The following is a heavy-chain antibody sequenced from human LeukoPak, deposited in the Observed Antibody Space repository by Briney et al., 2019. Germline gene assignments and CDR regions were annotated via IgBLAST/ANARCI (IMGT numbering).Heavy chain of an antibody. CDR3: ARSYDNRGYFYYGMDV. V-gene: IGHV4-59*08. D-gene: IGHD2-15*01. J-gene: IGHJ6*02. CDR1: GGSISGYY. Sequence: SETLSLTCTVSGGSISGYYWSWIRQPPGKGLDSIGYIYFSGSTDYNPSLRSRATISLDTSKNQFSLRLTSVTAADTAVYYCARSYDNRGYFYYGMDVWGQGTTVTVSS. CDR2: IYFSGST.